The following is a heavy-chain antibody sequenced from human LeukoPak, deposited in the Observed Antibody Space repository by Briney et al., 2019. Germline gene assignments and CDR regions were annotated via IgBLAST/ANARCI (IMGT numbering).Heavy chain of an antibody. CDR1: GGSISSSSYY. V-gene: IGHV4-39*07. Sequence: SETLSHTCTVSGGSISSSSYYWGWIRQPPGKGLEWIGSIYYSGSTYYNPSLKSRVTISVDTSKNQFSLKLSSVTAADTAVYYCARDLPRNIVVVPALDWFDPWGQGTLVTVSS. D-gene: IGHD2-2*01. CDR3: ARDLPRNIVVVPALDWFDP. J-gene: IGHJ5*02. CDR2: IYYSGST.